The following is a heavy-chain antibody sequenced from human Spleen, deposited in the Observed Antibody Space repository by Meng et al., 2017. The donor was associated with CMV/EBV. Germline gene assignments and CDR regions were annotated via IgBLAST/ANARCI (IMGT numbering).Heavy chain of an antibody. J-gene: IGHJ4*02. D-gene: IGHD3-3*01. CDR2: INPSGDST. CDR1: GYRFTSYY. V-gene: IGHV1-46*01. CDR3: ARAPLPLLEWLPNFDY. Sequence: ASVKVYCKASGYRFTSYYMHWVRQAPGQGLEWMGIINPSGDSTTYAQQFQGRVTMTRDTSTGTVYMELSSLRSEDTAVYYCARAPLPLLEWLPNFDYWGQGTLVTVSS.